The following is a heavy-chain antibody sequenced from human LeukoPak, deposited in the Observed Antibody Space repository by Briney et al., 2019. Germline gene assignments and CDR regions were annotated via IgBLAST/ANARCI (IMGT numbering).Heavy chain of an antibody. J-gene: IGHJ4*02. CDR1: GFTFSGYA. V-gene: IGHV3-23*01. Sequence: GGSLRLSCAASGFTFSGYAMSWVRQAPGKGLEWVSTISDNGGRTYYADSVKGRFSISRDNAKNTLYLQMNSLRVEDTAVYYCARGRPHGNDYWGQGTLVTVSS. CDR2: ISDNGGRT. D-gene: IGHD4-23*01. CDR3: ARGRPHGNDY.